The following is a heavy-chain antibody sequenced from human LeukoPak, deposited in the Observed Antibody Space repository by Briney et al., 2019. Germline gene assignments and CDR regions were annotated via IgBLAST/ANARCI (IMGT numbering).Heavy chain of an antibody. Sequence: ASLTLSCTPSGYPLCASGLTWLRQAPGQGLQWMGWVDPNSGDTTYAQSLQGRVTMTADAPTTTAYMELRSLRSVDTAVYYCTRGGVDNNLLDFWGQGTLVTVSS. J-gene: IGHJ4*02. CDR2: VDPNSGDT. CDR3: TRGGVDNNLLDF. V-gene: IGHV1-18*01. CDR1: GYPLCASG. D-gene: IGHD3-10*01.